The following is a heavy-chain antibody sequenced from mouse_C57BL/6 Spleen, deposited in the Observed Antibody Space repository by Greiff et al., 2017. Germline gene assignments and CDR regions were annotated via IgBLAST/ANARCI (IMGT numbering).Heavy chain of an antibody. J-gene: IGHJ1*03. Sequence: VQLQQSGAELARPGASVKMSCKASGYTFTSYTMHWVKQRPGQGLEWIGYINPGSGYTKYKQKFKGKATLTADKSSSTAYMQLSSLTSEDSAVYDCALITTVVATEWYFEGWGTGTTVTVSS. CDR1: GYTFTSYT. CDR2: INPGSGYT. CDR3: ALITTVVATEWYFEG. D-gene: IGHD1-1*01. V-gene: IGHV1-4*01.